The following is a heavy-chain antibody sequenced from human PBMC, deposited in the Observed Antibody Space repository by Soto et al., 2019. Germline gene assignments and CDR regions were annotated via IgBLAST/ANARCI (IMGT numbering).Heavy chain of an antibody. CDR2: IKSDGTRR. Sequence: GGSLRLSCAASGFSFSSYWMHWVRQVPGKGLVWVSRIKSDGTRRDYAESVKGRFTISRDNAKNTLYLRMSSLRVEDTAVYYCGTSDEMAAIILNWGQGSLVTVSS. CDR3: GTSDEMAAIILN. CDR1: GFSFSSYW. D-gene: IGHD5-12*01. J-gene: IGHJ4*02. V-gene: IGHV3-74*01.